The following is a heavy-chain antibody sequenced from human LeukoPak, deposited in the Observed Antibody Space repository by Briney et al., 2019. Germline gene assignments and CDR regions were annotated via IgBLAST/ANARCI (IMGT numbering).Heavy chain of an antibody. CDR3: ARGGLRGYSYGQRFDY. D-gene: IGHD5-18*01. Sequence: SETLSLTCNVSGDSISTYYWNWIRQPPGKGLDWIGHVYYSGSTDYNPSLMSRVSISVDTSKNQFSLRLSSVTAADTAVYYCARGGLRGYSYGQRFDYWGQGILVTVSS. CDR1: GDSISTYY. CDR2: VYYSGST. V-gene: IGHV4-59*12. J-gene: IGHJ4*02.